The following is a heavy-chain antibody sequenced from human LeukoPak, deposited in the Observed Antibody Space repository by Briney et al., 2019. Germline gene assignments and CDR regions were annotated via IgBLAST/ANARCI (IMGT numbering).Heavy chain of an antibody. CDR2: IIPIFGTA. Sequence: SVKVSCKASGGTFSSYAISWVRQAPGQGLEWMGGIIPIFGTANYAQKFQSRVTITADESTSTAYMELSSLRSEDTAVYYCARGEVVPAASHAFDIWGQGTMVTVSS. CDR3: ARGEVVPAASHAFDI. D-gene: IGHD2-2*01. V-gene: IGHV1-69*01. J-gene: IGHJ3*02. CDR1: GGTFSSYA.